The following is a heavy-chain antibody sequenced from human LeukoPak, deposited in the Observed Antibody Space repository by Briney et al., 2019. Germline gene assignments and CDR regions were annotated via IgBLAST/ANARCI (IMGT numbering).Heavy chain of an antibody. CDR3: ARDAVDTANAV. Sequence: GGSLRLSCAASGFTFSSYAMSWVRQAPGKGLVWVSRINSDGSITSYADSVKGRFTISRDNAKNTLYLQMNSLGAEDTAVYYCARDAVDTANAVWGQGTTVTVSS. J-gene: IGHJ6*02. D-gene: IGHD5-18*01. V-gene: IGHV3-74*01. CDR1: GFTFSSYA. CDR2: INSDGSIT.